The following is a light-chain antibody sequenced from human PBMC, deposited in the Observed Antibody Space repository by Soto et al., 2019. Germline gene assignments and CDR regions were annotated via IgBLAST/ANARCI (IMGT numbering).Light chain of an antibody. CDR1: QSVSRN. CDR2: DAS. V-gene: IGKV3-15*01. Sequence: EIVMTQSPATLSVSPGERATLSCRASQSVSRNLAWYQQRPGQAPRLLISDASTRATGIPARFSGSGSGTEFTLTIDSLQSEDCAVYYCQQYTNWRTFGQGTRVEIK. J-gene: IGKJ1*01. CDR3: QQYTNWRT.